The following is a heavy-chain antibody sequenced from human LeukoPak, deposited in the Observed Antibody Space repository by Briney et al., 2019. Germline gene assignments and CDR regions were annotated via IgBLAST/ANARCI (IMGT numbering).Heavy chain of an antibody. Sequence: GGSLRLSCAASGFTVSSNYMSWVRQAPGKGLEWVSVIYSGGCTYYADSVKGRFTISRDNSKNTLYLQMNSLRAEDTAVYYCASRGRLQSSFDYWGQGTLVTVSS. CDR1: GFTVSSNY. V-gene: IGHV3-66*02. CDR3: ASRGRLQSSFDY. J-gene: IGHJ4*02. D-gene: IGHD5-24*01. CDR2: IYSGGCT.